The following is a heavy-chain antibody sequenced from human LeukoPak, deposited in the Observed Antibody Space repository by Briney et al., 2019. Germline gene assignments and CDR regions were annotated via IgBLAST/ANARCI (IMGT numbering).Heavy chain of an antibody. CDR1: GYSFSSSYY. D-gene: IGHD3-3*01. V-gene: IGHV4-39*01. J-gene: IGHJ5*02. Sequence: SETLSLTCTVSGYSFSSSYYWGWIRQPPGKGLEWIGSIYYSGSTYYNPSLKSRDTISVDTSKNQFSLKLSSVTAADTAVYYCARHAGGYDFWSGYRFDPWGQGTLVTVSS. CDR2: IYYSGST. CDR3: ARHAGGYDFWSGYRFDP.